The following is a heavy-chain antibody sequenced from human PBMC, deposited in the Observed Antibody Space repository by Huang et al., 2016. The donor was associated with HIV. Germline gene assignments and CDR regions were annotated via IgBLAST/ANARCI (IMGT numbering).Heavy chain of an antibody. J-gene: IGHJ4*02. CDR3: ARAFSTGAYGSGSYNY. CDR1: GASISSYY. D-gene: IGHD3-10*01. CDR2: LYISGGI. Sequence: QVQLQESGPGLVKPSETLSLTCNVSGASISSYYWSWIRQSDGKGLEGIGRLYISGGIHYNPSLKSRVTMSIDTAKNQFSLRLSSVTAADTAVYYCARAFSTGAYGSGSYNYWGQGTLVTVSS. V-gene: IGHV4-4*07.